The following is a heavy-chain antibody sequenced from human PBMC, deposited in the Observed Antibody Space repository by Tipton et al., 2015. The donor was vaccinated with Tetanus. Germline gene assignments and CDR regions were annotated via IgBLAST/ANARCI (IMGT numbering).Heavy chain of an antibody. CDR3: ARYLFAYGMDV. V-gene: IGHV3-7*03. Sequence: SLRLSCADTGFGFSSDWMGWVRQAAGKGLEWVAHINRDGSEKACADAVQGRFSISRDSAKNSLSLQMNSLRAEDTAVYYCARYLFAYGMDVWGQGTTVTVSS. CDR1: GFGFSSDW. J-gene: IGHJ6*02. CDR2: INRDGSEK.